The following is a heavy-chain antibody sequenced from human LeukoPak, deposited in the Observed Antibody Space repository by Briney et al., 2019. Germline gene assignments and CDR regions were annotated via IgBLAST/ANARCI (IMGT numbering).Heavy chain of an antibody. CDR3: ARDGLELRGAFDI. D-gene: IGHD1-7*01. CDR2: LSASGSNT. V-gene: IGHV3-23*01. Sequence: PGGSLRLSCAASGFTFSTYAMTWLRQAPGKGLEWVSALSASGSNTHYADSVKGRFTISRDNAKNSLYLQMNSLRAEDTAVYYCARDGLELRGAFDIWGQGTMVTVSS. CDR1: GFTFSTYA. J-gene: IGHJ3*02.